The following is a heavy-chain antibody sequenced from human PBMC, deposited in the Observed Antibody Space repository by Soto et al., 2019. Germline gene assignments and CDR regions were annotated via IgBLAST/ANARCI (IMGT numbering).Heavy chain of an antibody. D-gene: IGHD4-4*01. J-gene: IGHJ4*02. CDR3: ARDLMRTTESFDY. Sequence: ASVKVSCKTSGYAFAGQHIHWVRQAPGQGLEWMGWIDPDTGAADSIEKFRGRIVLTRDTSISTAYMELASLTSDDTAVYYCARDLMRTTESFDYWGQRTVVTVSS. CDR1: GYAFAGQH. CDR2: IDPDTGAA. V-gene: IGHV1-2*02.